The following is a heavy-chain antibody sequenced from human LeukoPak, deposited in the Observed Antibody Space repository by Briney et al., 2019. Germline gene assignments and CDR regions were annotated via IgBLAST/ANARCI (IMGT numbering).Heavy chain of an antibody. J-gene: IGHJ3*02. CDR1: GFTFTSSA. V-gene: IGHV1-58*02. CDR3: AAFDYGGNFDAFDI. D-gene: IGHD4-23*01. Sequence: GTSVKVSCKASGFTFTSSAMQWVRQARGQRLEWIGWIVVGSGNTNYAQKFQERVTITRDMSTSTAYMELSSLRSEDTAVYYRAAFDYGGNFDAFDIWGQGTMVTVSS. CDR2: IVVGSGNT.